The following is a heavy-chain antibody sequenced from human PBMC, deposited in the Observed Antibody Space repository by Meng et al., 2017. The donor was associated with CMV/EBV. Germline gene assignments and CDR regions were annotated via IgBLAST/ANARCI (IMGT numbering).Heavy chain of an antibody. D-gene: IGHD3/OR15-3a*01. Sequence: LSLTCAASGFTFSSSSMNWVRPAPGKGLEWVSSISSSSSYIYYADSVKGRFTISRDNAKNSLYLQMNSLRAEDTAVYYCARSPGTGSYWGQGTLVTVSS. V-gene: IGHV3-21*01. CDR2: ISSSSSYI. CDR3: ARSPGTGSY. J-gene: IGHJ4*02. CDR1: GFTFSSSS.